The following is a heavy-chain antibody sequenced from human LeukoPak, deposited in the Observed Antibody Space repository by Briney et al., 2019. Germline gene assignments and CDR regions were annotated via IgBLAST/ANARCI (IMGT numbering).Heavy chain of an antibody. J-gene: IGHJ5*02. D-gene: IGHD3-10*01. CDR1: GFTFSSYG. CDR2: ISYDGSNK. CDR3: AKEGLITMVRGVSSWFDP. V-gene: IGHV3-30*18. Sequence: GGSLRLSCAASGFTFSSYGTHWVRQAPGKGLEWVAVISYDGSNKYYADSVKGRFTISRDNSKNTLYLQMNSLRAEDTAVYYCAKEGLITMVRGVSSWFDPWGQGTLVTVSS.